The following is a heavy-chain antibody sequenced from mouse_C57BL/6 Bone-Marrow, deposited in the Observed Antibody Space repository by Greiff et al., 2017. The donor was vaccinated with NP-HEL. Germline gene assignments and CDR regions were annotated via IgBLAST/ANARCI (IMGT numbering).Heavy chain of an antibody. V-gene: IGHV5-4*01. D-gene: IGHD1-1*01. CDR1: GFTFSSYA. CDR2: ISDGGSYT. CDR3: ARDRGTTVGGGYYYAMDY. Sequence: EVMLVESGGGLVKPGGSLKLSCAASGFTFSSYAMSWVRQTPEKRLEWVATISDGGSYTYYPDNVKGRFTISRDNAKNNLYLQMSHLKSEDTAMYYCARDRGTTVGGGYYYAMDYWGQGTSVTVSS. J-gene: IGHJ4*01.